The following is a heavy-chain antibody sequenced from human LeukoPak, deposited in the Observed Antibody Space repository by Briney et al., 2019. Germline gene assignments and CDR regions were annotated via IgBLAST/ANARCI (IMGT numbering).Heavy chain of an antibody. V-gene: IGHV4-34*01. J-gene: IGHJ6*04. D-gene: IGHD2-15*01. CDR3: ARTGGPIYCSGGSCSTRPALRYYYYYGMDA. Sequence: SETLSLTCAVYGGSFSGYYWSWIRQPPGKGLEWIGEINHSGSTNYNPSLKSRVTISVDTSKNQFSLKLSSVTAADTAVYYCARTGGPIYCSGGSCSTRPALRYYYYYGMDAWGKGTTVTVSS. CDR2: INHSGST. CDR1: GGSFSGYY.